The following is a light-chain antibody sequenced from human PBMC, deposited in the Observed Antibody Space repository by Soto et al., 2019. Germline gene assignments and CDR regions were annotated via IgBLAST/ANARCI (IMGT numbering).Light chain of an antibody. Sequence: EIVMTQSPGSLSVSPGERATLSCRASQSVGSNLAWYQQKPGQAPRLLILGASTRATGIPARFRGSGSGTELTLTIGGLQSEDFAIYYCQQYNDWPLTFGGGTKLEIK. CDR3: QQYNDWPLT. CDR1: QSVGSN. J-gene: IGKJ4*01. V-gene: IGKV3-15*01. CDR2: GAS.